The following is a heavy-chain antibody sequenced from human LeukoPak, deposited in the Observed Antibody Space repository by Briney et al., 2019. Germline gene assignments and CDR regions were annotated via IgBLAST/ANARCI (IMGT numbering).Heavy chain of an antibody. Sequence: ASVTVSFKASGYTFTCYYIDWVRQAPGQGLEWMGWINSDSGGTNYAQKFQGRVTMTRDTSTSTAYMELSSLRSDDTAFYYCARDTITVTTPYFDYWGQGTLVTVPS. CDR1: GYTFTCYY. J-gene: IGHJ4*02. V-gene: IGHV1-2*02. CDR2: INSDSGGT. CDR3: ARDTITVTTPYFDY. D-gene: IGHD4-17*01.